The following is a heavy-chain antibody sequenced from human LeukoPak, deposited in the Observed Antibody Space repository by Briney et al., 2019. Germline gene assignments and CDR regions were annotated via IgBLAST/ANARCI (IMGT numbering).Heavy chain of an antibody. Sequence: SETLSLTCGVSGGSLSDYYWTWLRQLPGKGLEWMGEINHSGVTNYNPSLKSRVGISIDTSKHQISLNMSSVTAADTAVYYCARGRSWRTFNHYCMDVWGKGATVTVSS. CDR1: GGSLSDYY. V-gene: IGHV4-34*01. CDR3: ARGRSWRTFNHYCMDV. J-gene: IGHJ6*03. CDR2: INHSGVT.